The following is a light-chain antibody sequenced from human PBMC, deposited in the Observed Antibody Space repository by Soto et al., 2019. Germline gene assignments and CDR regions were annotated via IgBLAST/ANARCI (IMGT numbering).Light chain of an antibody. V-gene: IGLV2-14*01. CDR3: SSFTRSSTLVV. CDR2: EVS. Sequence: QSALTQPASVSGSPGQSITISCTGTSSDIGGYNYVSWYQHHPGKAPKLMIYEVSNRPSGVSNRFSGSKSANTASLTISGLQAEDEADYYCSSFTRSSTLVVFGGGTKLNVL. J-gene: IGLJ3*02. CDR1: SSDIGGYNY.